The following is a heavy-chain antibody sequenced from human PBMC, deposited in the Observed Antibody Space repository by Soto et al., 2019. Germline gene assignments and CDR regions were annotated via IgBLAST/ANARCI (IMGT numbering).Heavy chain of an antibody. CDR2: INHSGST. CDR1: GGSFSGYY. V-gene: IGHV4-34*01. CDR3: ARGWDTAMATPFWYYYYGMDV. Sequence: SETLSLTCAVYGGSFSGYYWSWIRQPPGKGLEWIGEINHSGSTNYNPSLKSRVTISVDTAKNQFSLKLSSVTAADTAVYYCARGWDTAMATPFWYYYYGMDVWGQGTTVTVSS. D-gene: IGHD5-18*01. J-gene: IGHJ6*02.